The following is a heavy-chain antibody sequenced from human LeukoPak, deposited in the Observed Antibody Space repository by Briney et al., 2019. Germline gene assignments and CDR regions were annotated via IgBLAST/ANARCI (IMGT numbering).Heavy chain of an antibody. CDR2: ISGSGGST. CDR1: GFTFSSYA. D-gene: IGHD1-26*01. V-gene: IGHV3-23*01. CDR3: AKDIVGATTRFFDY. Sequence: GGSLRLSCAASGFTFSSYAMSWVRQAPGRGLEWVSAISGSGGSTYYADSVKGRFTISRDNSKNTLYLQMNSLRAEDTAVYYCAKDIVGATTRFFDYWGQGTLVTVSS. J-gene: IGHJ4*02.